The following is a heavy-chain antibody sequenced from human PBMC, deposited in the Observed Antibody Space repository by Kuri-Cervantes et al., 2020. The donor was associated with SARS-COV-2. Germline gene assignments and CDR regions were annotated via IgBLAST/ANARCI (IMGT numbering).Heavy chain of an antibody. CDR2: ISYEATNK. CDR3: AKAYYDFWSGYYRGGYYFDY. Sequence: GGSLRLSCAASGFAFSNYGMHWVRQAPGKGPEWVAVISYEATNKYYAASVKGRFTISRDNSKNTLYLQMNSLRAEDTAVYFCAKAYYDFWSGYYRGGYYFDYWGQGTLVTVSS. J-gene: IGHJ4*02. V-gene: IGHV3-30*18. D-gene: IGHD3-3*01. CDR1: GFAFSNYG.